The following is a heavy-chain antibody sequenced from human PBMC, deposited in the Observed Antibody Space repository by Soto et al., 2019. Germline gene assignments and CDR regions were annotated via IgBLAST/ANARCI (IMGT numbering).Heavy chain of an antibody. CDR3: ARGHLYYYDSSGCYFDY. Sequence: QVQLQESGPGLVKPSGTLSLTCAVSGGSISSSNWWSWVRQPPGKGLEWIGEIYHSGSTNYNPSLKRRVTRSVDKSKNQFSLKMSSVTAADTAVYYCARGHLYYYDSSGCYFDYWGQGTLVTVSS. CDR1: GGSISSSNW. D-gene: IGHD3-22*01. CDR2: IYHSGST. J-gene: IGHJ4*02. V-gene: IGHV4-4*02.